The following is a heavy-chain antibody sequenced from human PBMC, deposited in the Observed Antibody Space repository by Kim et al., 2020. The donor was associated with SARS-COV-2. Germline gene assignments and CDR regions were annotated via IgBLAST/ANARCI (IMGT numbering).Heavy chain of an antibody. Sequence: SETLSLTCTVSGGSISSGGYYWSWIRQHPGKGLEWIGYIYYSGSTYYNPSLKSRVTISVDTSKNQFSLKLSSVTAADTAVYYCARVRPNPRSDYDFWSGYPESPYYFDYWGQGTLVTVSS. CDR3: ARVRPNPRSDYDFWSGYPESPYYFDY. CDR1: GGSISSGGYY. D-gene: IGHD3-3*01. V-gene: IGHV4-31*03. CDR2: IYYSGST. J-gene: IGHJ4*02.